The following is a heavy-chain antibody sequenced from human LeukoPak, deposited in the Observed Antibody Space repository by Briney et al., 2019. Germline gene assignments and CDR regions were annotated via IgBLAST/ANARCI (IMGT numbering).Heavy chain of an antibody. V-gene: IGHV3-21*01. CDR2: ISSSSGYI. CDR1: GFTFNSYS. J-gene: IGHJ6*02. CDR3: VGYESSWYVVDYFYGLDV. D-gene: IGHD6-13*01. Sequence: GGSLRLSCAASGFTFNSYSMNWVRQAPGKGLEWVSYISSSSGYIYYADLVKGRFTISRDNAKNSLYLQMNNLRAEDTAVYFCVGYESSWYVVDYFYGLDVWGQGTTVTVSS.